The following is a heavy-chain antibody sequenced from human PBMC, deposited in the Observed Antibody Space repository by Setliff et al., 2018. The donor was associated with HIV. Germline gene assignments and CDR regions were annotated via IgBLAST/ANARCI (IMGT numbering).Heavy chain of an antibody. V-gene: IGHV1-18*01. Sequence: ASVKVSCKASGYSFARYDLSWVRQAPGQGLEWMGWISGFNGNTKYAQSFQDRVAMTTETATSTAYMEMRSLRSDDTAVYFCARVPYRSAWFSGGRDAFDIWGQGTMVTVSS. CDR3: ARVPYRSAWFSGGRDAFDI. J-gene: IGHJ3*02. CDR1: GYSFARYD. D-gene: IGHD6-19*01. CDR2: ISGFNGNT.